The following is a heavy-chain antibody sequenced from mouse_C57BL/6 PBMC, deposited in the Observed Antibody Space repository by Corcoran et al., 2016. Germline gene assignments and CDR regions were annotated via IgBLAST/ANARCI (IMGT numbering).Heavy chain of an antibody. CDR1: GYSFTSYY. CDR3: ASNYYGNYAWFVY. Sequence: QVQLQQSGPELVKPGASVKISCKASGYSFTSYYIHWVKQRPGQGLEWIGWIYPGSGNTKYNEKFKGKATLTADTSSITAYMQLSSLTSEDSAVYYCASNYYGNYAWFVYWGQGTLVTVSA. CDR2: IYPGSGNT. V-gene: IGHV1-66*01. J-gene: IGHJ3*01. D-gene: IGHD2-1*01.